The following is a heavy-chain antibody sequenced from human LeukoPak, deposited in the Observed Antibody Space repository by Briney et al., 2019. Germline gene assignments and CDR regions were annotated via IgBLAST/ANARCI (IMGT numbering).Heavy chain of an antibody. CDR3: AKRVEYSSSSGGYFDY. D-gene: IGHD6-6*01. J-gene: IGHJ4*02. V-gene: IGHV3-23*01. CDR1: GFVFRNYA. Sequence: GGSLRLSCAASGFVFRNYAMSWVRQAPGKGLEWVSAISDSGSDTYYADSVKGRFTISRDKSKDTLYLQMNSLRVEDTAIYYCAKRVEYSSSSGGYFDYWGQGTLVTVSS. CDR2: ISDSGSDT.